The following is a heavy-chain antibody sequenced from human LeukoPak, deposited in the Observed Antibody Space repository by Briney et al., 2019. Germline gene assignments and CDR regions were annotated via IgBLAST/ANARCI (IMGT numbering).Heavy chain of an antibody. CDR1: GLTFSSYS. J-gene: IGHJ3*02. V-gene: IGHV3-21*01. CDR3: ARDPPPNYDILTGYDAFDI. Sequence: GGYLRLSCAASGLTFSSYSMNWVRQAPGKGLEWVSSISSSSSYIYYADSVKGRFTISRDNAKNSLYLQMNSLRAEDTAVYYCARDPPPNYDILTGYDAFDIWGQGAMVTVSS. D-gene: IGHD3-9*01. CDR2: ISSSSSYI.